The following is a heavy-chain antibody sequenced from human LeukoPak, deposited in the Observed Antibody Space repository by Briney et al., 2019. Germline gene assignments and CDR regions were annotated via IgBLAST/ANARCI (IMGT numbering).Heavy chain of an antibody. CDR1: GGSFSGYY. D-gene: IGHD3-10*01. V-gene: IGHV4-34*01. CDR3: ARQSYDAGSYSVLDH. CDR2: INHSGST. J-gene: IGHJ4*02. Sequence: SETLSLTCAVYGGSFSGYYWSWIRQPPGKGLEGIGEINHSGSTNYNPSLKSRVTISVDTSKNQFSLKLSSVTAAATAVYYCARQSYDAGSYSVLDHWGQGTLVTVSS.